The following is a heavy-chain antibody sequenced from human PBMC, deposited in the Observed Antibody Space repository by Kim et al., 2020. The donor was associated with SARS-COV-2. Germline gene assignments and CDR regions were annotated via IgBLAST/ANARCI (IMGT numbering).Heavy chain of an antibody. V-gene: IGHV3-21*01. Sequence: GGSLRLSCAAAGFTLATYSMNWVRQAPGKGLEWVSSISTTGSYIYYADSVKGRFTISRDNAKNFLYLQMTSLRAEDTAVFYCTRGSGIVTAGPFDYWGPG. CDR2: ISTTGSYI. CDR1: GFTLATYS. J-gene: IGHJ4*02. CDR3: TRGSGIVTAGPFDY. D-gene: IGHD6-13*01.